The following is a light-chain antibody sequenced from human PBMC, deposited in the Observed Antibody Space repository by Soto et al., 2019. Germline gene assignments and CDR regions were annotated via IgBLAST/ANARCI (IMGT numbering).Light chain of an antibody. J-gene: IGKJ1*01. CDR1: QRISTW. CDR2: RAF. Sequence: DITMTQSPSTLPASVGDRVTITCRASQRISTWLAWYQQKPGKAPKLLIYRAFSLESGVPSRFSGSGSGTEFTLSISRLQPDDLATYYCQQYDIYWTFGQGTKVEIK. CDR3: QQYDIYWT. V-gene: IGKV1-5*03.